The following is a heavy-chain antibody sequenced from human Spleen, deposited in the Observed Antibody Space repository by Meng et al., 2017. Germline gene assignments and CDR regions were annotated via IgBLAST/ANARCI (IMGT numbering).Heavy chain of an antibody. V-gene: IGHV1-69*05. D-gene: IGHD2-15*01. Sequence: QVALVASGVEVKRVGPSWKGSGKASGGTSSSYAISWVRQAPGQGLEWMGGIIPIFGTANYAQKFQGRVTITTDESTSTAYMELGSLRSEDTAVYYCAREGCSGGSCYYFDYWGQGTLVTVSS. CDR3: AREGCSGGSCYYFDY. J-gene: IGHJ4*02. CDR1: GGTSSSYA. CDR2: IIPIFGTA.